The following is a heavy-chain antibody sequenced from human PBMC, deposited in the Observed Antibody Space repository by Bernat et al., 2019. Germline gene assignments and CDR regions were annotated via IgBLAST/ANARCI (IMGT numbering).Heavy chain of an antibody. CDR2: IYYNGST. J-gene: IGHJ4*02. V-gene: IGHV4-59*08. CDR3: ARGEGWYYY. D-gene: IGHD6-19*01. Sequence: QVQLQESGPGLVKTSETLSLTCTVSGGSMNRYNWSWVRQPPGKGLEWIGCIYYNGSTNYNPSLKSRVIISVDTSKDQFSLKLNSMTAADTAVYYCARGEGWYYYWGQGKLVTVSS. CDR1: GGSMNRYN.